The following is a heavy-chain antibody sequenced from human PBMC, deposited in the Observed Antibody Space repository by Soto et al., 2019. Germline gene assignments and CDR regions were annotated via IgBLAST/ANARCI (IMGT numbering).Heavy chain of an antibody. D-gene: IGHD3-9*01. J-gene: IGHJ6*02. CDR1: GGSISSGDYY. CDR3: ARDHYVYDILTGYGYYYGMDV. Sequence: PSETLSLTCTVSGGSISSGDYYWSWIRQPPGKGMECIGYIYYSGSTYYNPSLNSRVTISVDTSKNQFSLKLSSVTAADTAVYYCARDHYVYDILTGYGYYYGMDVWGQGTTVTVSS. V-gene: IGHV4-30-4*01. CDR2: IYYSGST.